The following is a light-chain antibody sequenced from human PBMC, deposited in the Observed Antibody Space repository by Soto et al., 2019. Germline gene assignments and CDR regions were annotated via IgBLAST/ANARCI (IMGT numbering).Light chain of an antibody. J-gene: IGLJ1*01. V-gene: IGLV2-8*01. CDR3: SSYAGSTPYV. Sequence: QSALTQPPSASGSPGESVTISCTGTSSDVGGYNFVSWYQQYPGKAPKLMIYEVSKRPSGVPDRFSGSKSGNTASLTVSGLQAEDEADYYCSSYAGSTPYVFGTGTKSPS. CDR2: EVS. CDR1: SSDVGGYNF.